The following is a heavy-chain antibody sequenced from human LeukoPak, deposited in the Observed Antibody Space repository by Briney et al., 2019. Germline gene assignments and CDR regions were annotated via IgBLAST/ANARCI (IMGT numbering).Heavy chain of an antibody. V-gene: IGHV3-23*01. J-gene: IGHJ3*02. CDR1: GFTFSSYA. CDR2: ISWSGGST. Sequence: GGSLRLSCAASGFTFSSYAMSWVRQAPGKGLEWVSAISWSGGSTYYADSVKGLFTISRDTSKNALSMQMNSLRAEDTAVYYCAKSPIAVADPDAFDIWGQGTMVTVSS. CDR3: AKSPIAVADPDAFDI. D-gene: IGHD6-19*01.